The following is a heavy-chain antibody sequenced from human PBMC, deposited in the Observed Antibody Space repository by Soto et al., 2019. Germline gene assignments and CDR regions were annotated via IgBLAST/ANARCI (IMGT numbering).Heavy chain of an antibody. CDR3: ASAKSYANYYYGMDV. D-gene: IGHD3-16*01. J-gene: IGHJ6*02. Sequence: PGESLKISCESSGYSFTSQWISWVRQMPGKGLEWMGRIDPSDSYTDYSPSFQGHVTISADKSISTAYLQWSSLKASDTAMYYCASAKSYANYYYGMDVWGQGTTVTVSS. CDR2: IDPSDSYT. V-gene: IGHV5-10-1*01. CDR1: GYSFTSQW.